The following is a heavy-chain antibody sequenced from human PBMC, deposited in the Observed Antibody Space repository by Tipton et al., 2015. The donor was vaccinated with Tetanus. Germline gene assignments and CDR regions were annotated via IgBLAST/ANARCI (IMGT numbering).Heavy chain of an antibody. Sequence: SLRLSCAASGFTFSSYSMNWVRQAPGKGLEWVSYISSSSSTIYYANSVKGRFTISRDNAKNSLYLQMNSLRDEDTAVYYCARDHGSPYYYDSSGYYFDYWGQGTLVTVSS. CDR2: ISSSSSTI. J-gene: IGHJ4*02. D-gene: IGHD3-22*01. V-gene: IGHV3-48*02. CDR1: GFTFSSYS. CDR3: ARDHGSPYYYDSSGYYFDY.